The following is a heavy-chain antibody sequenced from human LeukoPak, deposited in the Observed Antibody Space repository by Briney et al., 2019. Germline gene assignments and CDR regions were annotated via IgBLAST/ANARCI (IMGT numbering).Heavy chain of an antibody. Sequence: SVKVSCKASGGTFSSYAISWVRQAPGQGLEWMGGIIPIFGTASYAQKFQGRVTITAGESTSTAYMELSSLRSEDTAVYYCARNGDCSSTSCYFGALYYYYYGMDVWGQGTTVTVSS. CDR1: GGTFSSYA. V-gene: IGHV1-69*01. CDR2: IIPIFGTA. J-gene: IGHJ6*02. D-gene: IGHD2-2*01. CDR3: ARNGDCSSTSCYFGALYYYYYGMDV.